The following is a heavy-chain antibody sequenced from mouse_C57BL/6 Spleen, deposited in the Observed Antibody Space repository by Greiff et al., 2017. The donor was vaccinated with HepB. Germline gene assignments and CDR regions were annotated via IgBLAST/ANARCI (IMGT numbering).Heavy chain of an antibody. CDR1: GYTFTSYW. CDR2: IYPGNSDT. J-gene: IGHJ1*03. V-gene: IGHV1-5*01. CDR3: TRGYYGNYVRYFDV. Sequence: VQLQQSGTVLARPGASVKMSCKTSGYTFTSYWMHWVKQRPGQGLEWIGAIYPGNSDTSYNQKFKGKAKLTAVTSASTAYMELSSLTNEDSAVYYCTRGYYGNYVRYFDVWGTGTTVTVSS. D-gene: IGHD2-1*01.